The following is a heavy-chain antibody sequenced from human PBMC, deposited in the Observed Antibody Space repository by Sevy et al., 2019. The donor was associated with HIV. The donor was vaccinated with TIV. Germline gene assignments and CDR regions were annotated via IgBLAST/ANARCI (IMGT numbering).Heavy chain of an antibody. CDR3: TTEITMIVVVIKGNY. J-gene: IGHJ4*02. CDR2: IKSKTDGGTT. Sequence: GGSLRLSCAASGFTFSNAWMSWVRQAPGKGLEWVGRIKSKTDGGTTDYAAPVKGRVTISRDDSKNTLCLQMNGLKVDDTAVYYCTTEITMIVVVIKGNYWGQGTLVTVSS. CDR1: GFTFSNAW. D-gene: IGHD3-22*01. V-gene: IGHV3-15*01.